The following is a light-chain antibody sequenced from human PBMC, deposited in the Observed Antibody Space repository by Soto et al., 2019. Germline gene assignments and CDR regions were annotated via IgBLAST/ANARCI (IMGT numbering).Light chain of an antibody. CDR2: EGS. CDR1: SSDVGSYNL. CDR3: QSFDSRLSAPV. V-gene: IGLV2-23*01. J-gene: IGLJ2*01. Sequence: QSVLTQPASVSGSPGQSITISCTGTSSDVGSYNLVSWYQQHPGKAPKLMIYEGSKRPSGVSNRFSGSKSGNTASLTISGLQAEDEADYYCQSFDSRLSAPVFGGGTKLTVL.